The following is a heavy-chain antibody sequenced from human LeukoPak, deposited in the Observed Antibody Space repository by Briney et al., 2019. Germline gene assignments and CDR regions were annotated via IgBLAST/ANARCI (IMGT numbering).Heavy chain of an antibody. CDR1: GFTFSSYA. CDR3: ARELRIAVAGPTYGAFDI. V-gene: IGHV3-30-3*01. CDR2: ISYDGSNK. J-gene: IGHJ3*02. Sequence: GGSLRLSCAASGFTFSSYAMHWVRQAPGKGLEWVAVISYDGSNKYYADSVKGRFTISRDNSKNTLYLQMNSLRAEDTAVYYCARELRIAVAGPTYGAFDIWGQGTVVTVSS. D-gene: IGHD6-19*01.